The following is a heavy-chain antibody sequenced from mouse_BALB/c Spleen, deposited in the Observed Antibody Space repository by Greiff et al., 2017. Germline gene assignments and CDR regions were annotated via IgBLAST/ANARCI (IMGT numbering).Heavy chain of an antibody. CDR1: GFSLTSYG. D-gene: IGHD2-4*01. CDR3: ARDPRSTMSTTDAMDY. CDR2: IWAGGST. V-gene: IGHV2-9*02. J-gene: IGHJ4*01. Sequence: VQGVESGPGLVAPSQSLSITCTVSGFSLTSYGVHWVRQPPGKGLEWLGVIWAGGSTNYNSALMSRLSISKDNSKSQVFLKMNSLQTDDTAMYYCARDPRSTMSTTDAMDYWGQGTSVTVSS.